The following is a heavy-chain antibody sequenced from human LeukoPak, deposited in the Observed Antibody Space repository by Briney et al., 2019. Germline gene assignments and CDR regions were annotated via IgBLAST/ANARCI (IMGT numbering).Heavy chain of an antibody. Sequence: GGSLRLSCTTSGFTFSDYAMTWVRQAPGKGLVWVSIITGSGLTTYYAESVKGRFTISRDNSKNTLYLQMPSLRAEDTAIYYCAKVEASDVWSSCDSWGQGTLVTVSS. D-gene: IGHD3-3*01. CDR2: ITGSGLTT. V-gene: IGHV3-23*01. CDR3: AKVEASDVWSSCDS. CDR1: GFTFSDYA. J-gene: IGHJ5*01.